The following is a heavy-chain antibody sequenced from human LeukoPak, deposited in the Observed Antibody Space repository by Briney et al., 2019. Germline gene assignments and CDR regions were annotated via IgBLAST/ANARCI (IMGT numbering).Heavy chain of an antibody. V-gene: IGHV3-21*06. CDR3: ARGGTYGDYGGY. J-gene: IGHJ4*02. D-gene: IGHD4-17*01. Sequence: KTGGSLRLSCIASGFTFSYYGMNWVRQAPGEGLEWVSSISSSGTNIYYTESVKGRFTISRDNAKNSVHLQMNSLRPEDTAVYYCARGGTYGDYGGYWGQGTLVTVSS. CDR2: ISSSGTNI. CDR1: GFTFSYYG.